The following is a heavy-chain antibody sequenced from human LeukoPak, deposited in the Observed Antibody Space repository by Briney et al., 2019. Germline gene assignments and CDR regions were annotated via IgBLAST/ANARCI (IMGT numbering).Heavy chain of an antibody. J-gene: IGHJ4*02. CDR3: ARDARADSYGLYFDY. D-gene: IGHD5-18*01. V-gene: IGHV3-30*04. Sequence: GGSLRLSCAASGFTFSSYAMHWVRQAPGKGLEWVAVISYDEFDKYYADSVRGRITVSRDNSKNTLYLQMNSLRVEDTAVYHCARDARADSYGLYFDYWGQGTLVTVSS. CDR2: ISYDEFDK. CDR1: GFTFSSYA.